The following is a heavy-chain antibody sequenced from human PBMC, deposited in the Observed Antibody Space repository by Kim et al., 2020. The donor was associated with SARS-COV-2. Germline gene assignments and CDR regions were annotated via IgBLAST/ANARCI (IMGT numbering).Heavy chain of an antibody. CDR1: GFTFSTYA. CDR3: AKGKWGPVSGEFDY. Sequence: GGSLRLSCAASGFTFSTYAMTWVRQAPGKGLEWVSTINNSGGSTYYADSVKGRFTIPRDNSKNTLYLQMNSLRAEDTAIYYCAKGKWGPVSGEFDYWGQG. J-gene: IGHJ4*02. D-gene: IGHD7-27*01. V-gene: IGHV3-23*01. CDR2: INNSGGST.